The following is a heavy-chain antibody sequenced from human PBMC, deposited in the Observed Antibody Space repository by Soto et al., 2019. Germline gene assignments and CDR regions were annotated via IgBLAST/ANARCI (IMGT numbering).Heavy chain of an antibody. V-gene: IGHV3-7*04. Sequence: EVQLVESGGGLVQPGGSLRLSCAASAFTFRNYWMSWVRQAPGKGLECVAKIKQDGSEKYYVDSVKGRFTISRDNDKNSLYLQMHSLTVEDTAMYYCARASSSTSWAIDYLGQGTLVNVSS. CDR1: AFTFRNYW. D-gene: IGHD2-2*01. CDR2: IKQDGSEK. J-gene: IGHJ4*02. CDR3: ARASSSTSWAIDY.